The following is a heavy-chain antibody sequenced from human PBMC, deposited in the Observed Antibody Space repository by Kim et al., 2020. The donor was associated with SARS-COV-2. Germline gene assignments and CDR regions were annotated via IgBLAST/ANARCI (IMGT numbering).Heavy chain of an antibody. V-gene: IGHV3-48*01. CDR3: ARRGDYVSETYNWVDP. CDR1: GFTFSSYS. D-gene: IGHD3-10*01. J-gene: IGHJ5*02. Sequence: GGSLRLSCAASGFTFSSYSMNWVRQAPGKGLEWVSYISSSSSTIYYADSVKGRFTISRDNAKNSLYLQMNSLRAEDTAVYYCARRGDYVSETYNWVDPGGRGTVVSLPS. CDR2: ISSSSSTI.